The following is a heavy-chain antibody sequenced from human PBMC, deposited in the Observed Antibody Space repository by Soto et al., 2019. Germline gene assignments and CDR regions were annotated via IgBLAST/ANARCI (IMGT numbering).Heavy chain of an antibody. CDR2: ITSSSDTI. Sequence: PGGSLRLSCAASGFTFSSFHMNWVRQAPGRGLEWVAYITSSSDTIYYSDSVKGRFTISRDNGKNSLFLQMNSLRDEDTGVYYCARVVVVIPPGYYYAMDVWGQGTTVTVSS. CDR1: GFTFSSFH. V-gene: IGHV3-48*02. CDR3: ARVVVVIPPGYYYAMDV. J-gene: IGHJ6*02. D-gene: IGHD3-22*01.